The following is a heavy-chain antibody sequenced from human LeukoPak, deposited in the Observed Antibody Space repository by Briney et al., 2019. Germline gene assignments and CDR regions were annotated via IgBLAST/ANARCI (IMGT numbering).Heavy chain of an antibody. D-gene: IGHD3/OR15-3a*01. CDR2: ISADGGSS. CDR3: AYWTGLDY. Sequence: AGGSLRLSCEATGFIFSDYYMRWIRQAPGKGLEWVSTISADGGSSYYADSMRGRFTISRDNSKSTLYLQMNSLRAEDTAVYYCAYWTGLDYWGQGVLVTVSS. V-gene: IGHV3-23*01. CDR1: GFIFSDYY. J-gene: IGHJ4*02.